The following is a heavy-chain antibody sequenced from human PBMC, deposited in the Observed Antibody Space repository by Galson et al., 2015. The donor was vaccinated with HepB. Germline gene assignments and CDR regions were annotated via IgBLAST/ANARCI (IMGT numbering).Heavy chain of an antibody. V-gene: IGHV4-34*01. D-gene: IGHD3-22*01. CDR1: GGSFSGYY. CDR2: INHSGST. Sequence: SETLSLTCAVYGGSFSGYYWSWIRQPPGKGLEWIGEINHSGSTNYNPSLKSRVTISVDTSKNQFSLKLSSVTAADTAVYYCARGYYYDSSGLDYWGRGTLVTVSS. CDR3: ARGYYYDSSGLDY. J-gene: IGHJ2*01.